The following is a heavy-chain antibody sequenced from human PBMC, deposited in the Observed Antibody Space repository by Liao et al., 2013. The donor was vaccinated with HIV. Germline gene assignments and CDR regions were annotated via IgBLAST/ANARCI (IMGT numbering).Heavy chain of an antibody. CDR1: GGSISSGDYY. V-gene: IGHV4-30-4*08. CDR2: IYYSGNT. J-gene: IGHJ4*02. D-gene: IGHD3-9*01. CDR3: ARVLRYLGGYYFDY. Sequence: QLQLQESGPGLVKPSETLSLTCTVSGGSISSGDYYWSWFRQPPGQGLEWIGYIYYSGNTNYNPSLTSRAAISIDTSKKQFSLNLTSVIAADTAIYYCARVLRYLGGYYFDYWGQGTLVTVSP.